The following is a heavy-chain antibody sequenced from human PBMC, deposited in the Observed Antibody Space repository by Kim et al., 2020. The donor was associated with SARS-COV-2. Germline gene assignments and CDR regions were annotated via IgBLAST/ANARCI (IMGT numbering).Heavy chain of an antibody. CDR3: ARHFRRLWFGELYLPGPYDY. D-gene: IGHD3-10*01. CDR1: GYSFTSYW. J-gene: IGHJ4*02. CDR2: IDPSDSYT. Sequence: GESLKISCKGSGYSFTSYWISWVRQMPGKGLEWMGRIDPSDSYTNYSPSFQGHVTISADKSISTAYLQWSSLKASDTAMYYCARHFRRLWFGELYLPGPYDYWGQGTLVTVSS. V-gene: IGHV5-10-1*01.